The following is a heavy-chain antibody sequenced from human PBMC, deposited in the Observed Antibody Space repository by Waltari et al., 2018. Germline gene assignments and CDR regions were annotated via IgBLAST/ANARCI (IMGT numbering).Heavy chain of an antibody. CDR2: IKQDGSEK. J-gene: IGHJ4*02. CDR1: GLTFSSYW. CDR3: ASLYSSGWYDY. V-gene: IGHV3-7*01. Sequence: EVQLVESGGGLVQPGGSLRLSCAASGLTFSSYWMSWVRQAPGKWLEWLANIKQDGSEKYYVDSVKGRFTISRDNAKNSLYLQMNSLRAEDTAVYYCASLYSSGWYDYWGQGTLVTVSS. D-gene: IGHD6-19*01.